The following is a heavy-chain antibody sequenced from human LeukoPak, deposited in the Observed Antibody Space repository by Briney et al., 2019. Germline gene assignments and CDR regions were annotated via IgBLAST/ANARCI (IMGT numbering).Heavy chain of an antibody. CDR2: ISYDGSNK. V-gene: IGHV3-30-3*01. D-gene: IGHD3-3*01. CDR3: ARDRGIFGVDGYYFDY. J-gene: IGHJ4*02. Sequence: GALRLSCAASGFTFSSYAMHWVRQAPGKGLEWVAVISYDGSNKYYADSVKGRFTISRDNSKNTLYLQMNSLRAEDTAVYYCARDRGIFGVDGYYFDYWGQGTLVTVSS. CDR1: GFTFSSYA.